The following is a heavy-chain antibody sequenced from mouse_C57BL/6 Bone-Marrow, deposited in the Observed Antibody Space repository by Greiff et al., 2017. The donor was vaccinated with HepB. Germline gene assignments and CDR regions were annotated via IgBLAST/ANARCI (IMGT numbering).Heavy chain of an antibody. J-gene: IGHJ1*03. CDR1: GYTFTSYG. V-gene: IGHV1-81*01. CDR3: ARGGYYGNYNWYFDV. D-gene: IGHD2-1*01. CDR2: IYPRSGNT. Sequence: QVQLQQSGAEPARPGASVKLSCKASGYTFTSYGISWVKQRTGQGLEWIGEIYPRSGNTYYNEKFKGKATLTADKSSSTAYMELRSLTSEDSAVYFCARGGYYGNYNWYFDVWGTGTTVTVSS.